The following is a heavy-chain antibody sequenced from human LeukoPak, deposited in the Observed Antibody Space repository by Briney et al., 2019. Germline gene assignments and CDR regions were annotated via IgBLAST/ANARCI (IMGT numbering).Heavy chain of an antibody. CDR3: ARDPVVPAAVYYYYYGMDV. V-gene: IGHV3-7*01. D-gene: IGHD2-2*01. Sequence: GGSLRLSCAASGFTFSSYWMSWVRQAPGKGLEWVANIKQDGSEKYYVDSVKGRFTISRDNAKNSLYLQMYSLRAEDTAVYYCARDPVVPAAVYYYYYGMDVWGQGTTVTVSS. CDR1: GFTFSSYW. CDR2: IKQDGSEK. J-gene: IGHJ6*02.